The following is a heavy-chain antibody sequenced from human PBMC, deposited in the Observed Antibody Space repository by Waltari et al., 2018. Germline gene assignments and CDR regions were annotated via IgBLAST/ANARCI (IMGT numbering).Heavy chain of an antibody. Sequence: QVQLQQWGAGLLKPSETLSLTCAVYGGSFSGYYWSCIRQPPGKGLEWIGEINHSGSTNYNPSLKSRVTISVDTSKNQCSLKLRSVTAADTAVYYCARGKIKGPTSIAALFDYWGQGTLVTVSS. CDR2: INHSGST. J-gene: IGHJ4*02. V-gene: IGHV4-34*01. D-gene: IGHD6-6*01. CDR3: ARGKIKGPTSIAALFDY. CDR1: GGSFSGYY.